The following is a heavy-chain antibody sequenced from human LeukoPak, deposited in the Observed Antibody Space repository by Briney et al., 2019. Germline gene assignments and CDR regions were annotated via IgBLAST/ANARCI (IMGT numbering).Heavy chain of an antibody. CDR1: GVSFSGYY. Sequence: SETLSLTCAVYGVSFSGYYWSWIRQPPGKGLEWIGEINHSGSTNYNPSLKSRVTISVDTSKNQFSLKLSSVIAADTAVYYCASGYSYGYAPYWGQGTLVTVSS. D-gene: IGHD5-18*01. CDR2: INHSGST. CDR3: ASGYSYGYAPY. V-gene: IGHV4-34*01. J-gene: IGHJ4*02.